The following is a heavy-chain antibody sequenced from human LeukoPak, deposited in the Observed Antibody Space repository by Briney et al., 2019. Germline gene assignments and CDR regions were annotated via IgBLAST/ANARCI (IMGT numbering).Heavy chain of an antibody. J-gene: IGHJ4*02. CDR2: IRSKANSYAT. Sequence: PGGSLRPSCAASGFTFSGSAMHWVRQASGKGLEWVGRIRSKANSYATAYAASVKGRFTISRDDSKNTAYLQMNSLKTEDTAVYYCTSKREVYYDFWSGPENDYWGQGTLVTVSS. D-gene: IGHD3-3*01. CDR3: TSKREVYYDFWSGPENDY. V-gene: IGHV3-73*01. CDR1: GFTFSGSA.